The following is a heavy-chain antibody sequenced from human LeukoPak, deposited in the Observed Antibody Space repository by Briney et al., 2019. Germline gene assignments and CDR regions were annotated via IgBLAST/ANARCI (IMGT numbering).Heavy chain of an antibody. V-gene: IGHV1-2*04. CDR3: ARVPGGLSYYFDR. CDR2: INPNNDDT. D-gene: IGHD5-12*01. J-gene: IGHJ4*02. Sequence: ASVKVSCKASGYTFTDCYTHWLRQAPGQGLEWMGWINPNNDDTKYAQKFQGWVTMTKDTSINTAYMELSRLTSDDTAVYYCARVPGGLSYYFDRWGQGTLVTVSS. CDR1: GYTFTDCY.